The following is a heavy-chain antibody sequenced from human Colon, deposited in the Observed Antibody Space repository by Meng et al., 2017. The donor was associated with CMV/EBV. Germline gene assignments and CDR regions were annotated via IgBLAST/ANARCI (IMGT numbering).Heavy chain of an antibody. D-gene: IGHD3-3*02. CDR1: GYTFTDDY. V-gene: IGHV1-2*02. CDR2: INSISGDT. Sequence: QVQLGESGAEVKKPVASVQVSCKTSGYTFTDDYIPWVRQAHGQGLEWMGWINSISGDTNYAQKFQGRVTMTRDTSITTAYMELNSLKSDDTAVYYCGRDRHLDPWGQGTLVTVSS. J-gene: IGHJ5*02. CDR3: GRDRHLDP.